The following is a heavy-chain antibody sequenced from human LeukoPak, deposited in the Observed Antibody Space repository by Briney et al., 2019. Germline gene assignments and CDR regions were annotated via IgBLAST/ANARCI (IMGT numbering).Heavy chain of an antibody. D-gene: IGHD1-26*01. CDR2: INHSGST. Sequence: PSETLSLTCAVYGGSFSGYYWSWIRQPPGKGLEWIGEINHSGSTNYNPSLKSRVTISVDTSKNQFSLKLSSVTAADTAVYYCARTYSGSYARIGAFDIWGQGAMVTVSS. CDR1: GGSFSGYY. V-gene: IGHV4-34*01. J-gene: IGHJ3*02. CDR3: ARTYSGSYARIGAFDI.